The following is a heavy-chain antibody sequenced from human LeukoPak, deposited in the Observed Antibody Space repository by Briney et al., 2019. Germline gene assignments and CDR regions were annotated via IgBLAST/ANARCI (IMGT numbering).Heavy chain of an antibody. CDR3: ARGYCSITSCEDAFDI. V-gene: IGHV1-18*01. J-gene: IGHJ3*02. D-gene: IGHD2-2*01. CDR1: GYTFTSYG. Sequence: GASVTVSCKASGYTFTSYGISWVRQAPGQGLEWMGWISAYNDNTDYAQKLQGRVTMTTDTSTSTAYMELRSLRSDDTAVYYCARGYCSITSCEDAFDIWGQGTMVTVSS. CDR2: ISAYNDNT.